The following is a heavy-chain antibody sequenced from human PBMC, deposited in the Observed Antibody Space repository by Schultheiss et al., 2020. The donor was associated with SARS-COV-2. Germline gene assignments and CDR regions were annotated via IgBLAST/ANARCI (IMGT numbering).Heavy chain of an antibody. J-gene: IGHJ3*02. CDR1: GGSFSGYY. D-gene: IGHD3-9*01. CDR2: INHSGST. CDR3: ARDREDDISTGDYNDAFDI. Sequence: SETLSLTCAVYGGSFSGYYWSWIRQPPGKGLEWIGEINHSGSTNYNQSLKSRVTISVDTSKNQFSLKLSSVTAADTAVYYCARDREDDISTGDYNDAFDIWGQGTMVTVSS. V-gene: IGHV4-34*01.